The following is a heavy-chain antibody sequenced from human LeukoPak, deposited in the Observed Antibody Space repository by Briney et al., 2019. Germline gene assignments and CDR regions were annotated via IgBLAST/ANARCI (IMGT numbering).Heavy chain of an antibody. CDR1: GGSISSHF. J-gene: IGHJ4*02. CDR2: IYNSGTT. Sequence: SETLSLTCTVSGGSISSHFWSWIRQPPGKGLEWIGNIYNSGTTNYNPSLESRVTISVDTSKNQLSLQLTSVTAADTAVYYCARGDMVRGLVYWGQGTPVTVSS. V-gene: IGHV4-59*11. D-gene: IGHD3-10*01. CDR3: ARGDMVRGLVY.